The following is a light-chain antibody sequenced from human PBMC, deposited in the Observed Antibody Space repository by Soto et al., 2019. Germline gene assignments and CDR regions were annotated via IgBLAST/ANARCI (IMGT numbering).Light chain of an antibody. CDR1: QSISSY. CDR3: QQSYSTPYT. J-gene: IGKJ2*01. V-gene: IGKV1-39*01. CDR2: AAS. Sequence: DIQMPQSPSSLSASVGDRVTITCRASQSISSYLNWYPQKPGKAPQLLIYAASSLQSGDPSRFSGSGSGTDFTRTITILQPEDFATYYYQQSYSTPYTFCQGTKLEIK.